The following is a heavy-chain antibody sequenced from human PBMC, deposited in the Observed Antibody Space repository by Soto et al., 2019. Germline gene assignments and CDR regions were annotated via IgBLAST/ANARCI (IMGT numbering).Heavy chain of an antibody. CDR1: GFTFSTYA. V-gene: IGHV3-23*01. CDR2: VSASGLNT. Sequence: EVQLLESGGKVVQPGGSLTLSCAASGFTFSTYARAWVRQAPGKGLEWVSGVSASGLNTDYADPVKGRFYISRDNSKNTVSLHMNSLRAEDTALYYCAKGRPRRTSGYVFEEWCQGTPVTVSS. J-gene: IGHJ4*02. CDR3: AKGRPRRTSGYVFEE. D-gene: IGHD5-12*01.